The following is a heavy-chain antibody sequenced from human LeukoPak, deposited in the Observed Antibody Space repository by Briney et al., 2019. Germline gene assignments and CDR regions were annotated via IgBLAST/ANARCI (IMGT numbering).Heavy chain of an antibody. D-gene: IGHD4-17*01. CDR1: GGSISNYC. CDR3: ATDYGDTSGFDY. Sequence: PSETLSLTCTVSGGSISNYCWSWIRQSAEKGLEWIGRFYTSGTTNYNPSLKSRVTMSVDTSKNQFSLNLSSVTAADTAVYYCATDYGDTSGFDYWGQGTLVTVSS. J-gene: IGHJ4*02. CDR2: FYTSGTT. V-gene: IGHV4-4*07.